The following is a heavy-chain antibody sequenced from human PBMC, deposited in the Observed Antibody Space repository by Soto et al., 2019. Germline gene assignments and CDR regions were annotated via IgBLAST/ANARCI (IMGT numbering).Heavy chain of an antibody. J-gene: IGHJ6*03. CDR3: ATTVTPTKRYYYYYMDV. D-gene: IGHD4-17*01. V-gene: IGHV4-59*08. CDR1: GGSISSYY. Sequence: PSETLSLTCTVPGGSISSYYWSRIRQPPGKGLEWIGYIYYSGSTNYNPSLKSRVTISVDTSKNQFSLKLSSVTAADTAVYYCATTVTPTKRYYYYYMDVWGKGTTVTVSS. CDR2: IYYSGST.